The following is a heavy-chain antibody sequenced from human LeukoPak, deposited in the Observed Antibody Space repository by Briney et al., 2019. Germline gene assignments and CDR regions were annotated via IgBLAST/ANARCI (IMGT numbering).Heavy chain of an antibody. Sequence: SETLSLTCTVSGGSVSSGGYYWVWIRQRPGKGLEWIGYIYYTGSTSYNPSLKSRLTIAVDTSKNQFSLKLSSVTAADTAVYYCASYRTEITKARGRGGWFDPWGQGTLVTVSS. CDR1: GGSVSSGGYY. CDR2: IYYTGST. V-gene: IGHV4-31*03. J-gene: IGHJ5*02. CDR3: ASYRTEITKARGRGGWFDP. D-gene: IGHD5-24*01.